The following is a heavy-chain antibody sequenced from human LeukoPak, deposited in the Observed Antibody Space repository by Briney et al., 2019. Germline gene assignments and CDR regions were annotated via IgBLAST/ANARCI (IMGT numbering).Heavy chain of an antibody. CDR3: ARGGVAVPAVIGGRLYYYHHHMDV. CDR2: INWDGGSP. J-gene: IGHJ6*03. V-gene: IGHV3-20*04. Sequence: RPGGSLRLSCAASGFTFDDYAMSWVRQAPGKGLEWVSGINWDGGSPAYADSVKGRFTISRDSAKNSLYLQMNSLRAEDTAFYYCARGGVAVPAVIGGRLYYYHHHMDVWGKGTTVTVSS. CDR1: GFTFDDYA. D-gene: IGHD2-2*01.